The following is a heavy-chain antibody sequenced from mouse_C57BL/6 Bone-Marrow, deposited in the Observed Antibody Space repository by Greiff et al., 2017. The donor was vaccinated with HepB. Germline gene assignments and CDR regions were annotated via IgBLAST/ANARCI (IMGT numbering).Heavy chain of an antibody. J-gene: IGHJ2*01. CDR2: ISSGDSNT. D-gene: IGHD2-12*01. Sequence: DVQLVESGGDLVKPGGSLKLSCAASGFTFSSYGMSWVRQTPDKRLEWVATISSGDSNTYYPDSVKGRYTISRDNAKNTLYLQMNSLESEDTAMYYSAKQYYNLDYWGQGTTLTVSS. V-gene: IGHV5-6*01. CDR3: AKQYYNLDY. CDR1: GFTFSSYG.